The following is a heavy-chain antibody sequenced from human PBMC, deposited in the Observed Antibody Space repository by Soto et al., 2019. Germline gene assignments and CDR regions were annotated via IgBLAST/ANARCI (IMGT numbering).Heavy chain of an antibody. CDR3: ARSQGSSTSLEIYYYYYYGMDV. CDR2: IIPISETT. CDR1: GGTFSSYA. J-gene: IGHJ6*02. Sequence: QVQLVQSGAEVKKPGSSVKVSCKAPGGTFSSYAISWVRQVPGQGLEWMGGIIPISETTNYAQKFQGRVTITADESKSTAYMELSSLRSEDTAVYYCARSQGSSTSLEIYYYYYYGMDVWGQGTTVTVSS. V-gene: IGHV1-69*01. D-gene: IGHD2-2*01.